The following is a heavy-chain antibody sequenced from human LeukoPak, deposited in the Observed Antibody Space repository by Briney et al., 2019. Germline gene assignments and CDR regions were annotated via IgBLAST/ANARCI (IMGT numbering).Heavy chain of an antibody. V-gene: IGHV3-23*01. Sequence: GGSLRLSCAASGFTFSNYAMSWVRQAPGKGLEWVSTISGSGDNTYNADSVKGRFTISRDSSKNTLYLQVTSLRVEDTAIYYCAKARSAVAASAANYWGQGTLVTVSS. J-gene: IGHJ4*02. D-gene: IGHD6-19*01. CDR3: AKARSAVAASAANY. CDR2: ISGSGDNT. CDR1: GFTFSNYA.